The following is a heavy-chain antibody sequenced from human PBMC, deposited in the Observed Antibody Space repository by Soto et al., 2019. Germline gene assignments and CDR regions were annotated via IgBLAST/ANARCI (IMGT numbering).Heavy chain of an antibody. D-gene: IGHD5-18*01. CDR1: GYTFTSYG. V-gene: IGHV1-18*01. CDR2: ISAYNGNT. J-gene: IGHJ6*02. Sequence: QVQLVQSGAEVKKPGASVKVSCKASGYTFTSYGISWVRQAPGQGLEWMGWISAYNGNTNYAQKLQGRVTMTTDTSTSTAYMELRSLRSDDTAVYYCAREFGGDDRYGSGYYYGMDVWGQGTTVTVSS. CDR3: AREFGGDDRYGSGYYYGMDV.